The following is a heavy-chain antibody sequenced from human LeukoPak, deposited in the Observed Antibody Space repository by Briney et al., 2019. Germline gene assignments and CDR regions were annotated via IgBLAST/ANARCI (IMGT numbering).Heavy chain of an antibody. Sequence: SETLSLTCTVSGGSISSSGYYWGWIRQPPGKGLEWIGSIYYSGSTYYNPSLKSRVTISVDTSKNQFSLKLSSVTAADTAMYYCARDRAYYYDTSGYQGGIDYWGQGTLVTVSS. CDR1: GGSISSSGYY. CDR2: IYYSGST. D-gene: IGHD3-22*01. J-gene: IGHJ4*02. CDR3: ARDRAYYYDTSGYQGGIDY. V-gene: IGHV4-39*07.